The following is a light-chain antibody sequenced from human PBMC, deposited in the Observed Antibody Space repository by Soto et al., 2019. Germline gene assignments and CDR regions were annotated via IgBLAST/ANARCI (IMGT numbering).Light chain of an antibody. Sequence: QSVLAQPPSASGTPGQRVTISCSGSSSNIGSNNVNWFQQLPGTAPKLLIHGNNQRPSGVPDRFSGSKSGTSAFLAISGLQSEDEADYYCAAWDGSLSSYVFGTGTKVTVL. CDR1: SSNIGSNN. V-gene: IGLV1-44*01. CDR3: AAWDGSLSSYV. CDR2: GNN. J-gene: IGLJ1*01.